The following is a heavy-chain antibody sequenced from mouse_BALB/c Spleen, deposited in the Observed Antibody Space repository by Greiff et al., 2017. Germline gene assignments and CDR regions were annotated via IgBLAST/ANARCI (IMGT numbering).Heavy chain of an antibody. D-gene: IGHD1-2*01. CDR1: GFTFSSYA. V-gene: IGHV5-9-4*01. J-gene: IGHJ2*01. CDR2: ISSGGSYT. CDR3: ARDYYDYKLFDY. Sequence: EVQGVESGGGLVKPGGSLKLSCAASGFTFSSYAMSWVRQSPEKRLEWVAEISSGGSYTYYPDTVTGRITISKDNAKNNLYLKMSSLRSEDTAMYYCARDYYDYKLFDYWGQGTTLTVSA.